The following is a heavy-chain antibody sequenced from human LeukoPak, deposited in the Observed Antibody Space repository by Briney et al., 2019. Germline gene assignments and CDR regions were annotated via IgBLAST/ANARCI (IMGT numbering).Heavy chain of an antibody. CDR3: ARVSVREGWNPELDY. Sequence: GGSLRLSCAASGFTFSSYEMNWVRQAPGKGLEWVSYISSSGSTIYYADSVKGRFTISRDNAKNSLYLQMNSLRAEDTAVYYCARVSVREGWNPELDYWGQGTLVTVSS. V-gene: IGHV3-48*03. J-gene: IGHJ4*02. CDR1: GFTFSSYE. CDR2: ISSSGSTI. D-gene: IGHD1-1*01.